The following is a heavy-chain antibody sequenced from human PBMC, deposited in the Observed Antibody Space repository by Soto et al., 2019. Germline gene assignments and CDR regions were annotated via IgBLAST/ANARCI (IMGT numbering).Heavy chain of an antibody. Sequence: PGGSLRLSCATSGFSFNDYAMYWVRQAPGQGLEWAAIISSDGHHQFYLDNLRGRFTVSRDNSKNTLYLQMNSLRPEDTAVYYCSRGTYYPQSSGLHADYWGPGTVVTVYS. CDR3: SRGTYYPQSSGLHADY. J-gene: IGHJ4*02. CDR1: GFSFNDYA. V-gene: IGHV3-30*03. D-gene: IGHD3-22*01. CDR2: ISSDGHHQ.